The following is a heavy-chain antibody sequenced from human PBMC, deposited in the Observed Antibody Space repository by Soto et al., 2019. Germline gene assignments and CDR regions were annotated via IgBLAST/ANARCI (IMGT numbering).Heavy chain of an antibody. V-gene: IGHV3-30*18. J-gene: IGHJ6*02. CDR1: GFIFNTYD. D-gene: IGHD2-2*01. CDR3: AKGQHCSSTSCYFYYYGMDV. Sequence: GGSLRLSCAASGFIFNTYDMHWVRQAPGKGLEGVAVISYDGSNKYYADSVKGRLTISRDNSKKMLYLQMNSLRPEDTAVYYCAKGQHCSSTSCYFYYYGMDVWGQGTKVTVSS. CDR2: ISYDGSNK.